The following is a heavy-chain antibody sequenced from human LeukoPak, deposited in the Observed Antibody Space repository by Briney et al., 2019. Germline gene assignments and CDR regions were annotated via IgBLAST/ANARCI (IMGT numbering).Heavy chain of an antibody. Sequence: SQTLSLTCTVSGGSISSYYWSWIRQPPGKGLEWIGYIYYSGSTNYNPSLKSRVTISVDTSKNQFSLKLSSVTAADTAVYYCARVWSGYCSGGSCYLFDYWGQGTLVTVSS. CDR3: ARVWSGYCSGGSCYLFDY. J-gene: IGHJ4*02. V-gene: IGHV4-59*08. D-gene: IGHD2-15*01. CDR2: IYYSGST. CDR1: GGSISSYY.